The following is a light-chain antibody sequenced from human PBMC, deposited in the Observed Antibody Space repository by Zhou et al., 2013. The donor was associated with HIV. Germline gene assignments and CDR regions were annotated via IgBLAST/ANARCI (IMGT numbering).Light chain of an antibody. V-gene: IGKV2D-29*01. Sequence: EIVMTQTPLFLSVAPGQPASIYCKSSQSLRHSDGKTYLYWYLQKPAQPPQLLFYEVSNRFSGVPDRFSGSGSGTDFTLKISRVEAEDVGIYYCMQSIHLQYTFGQGTNLEI. CDR2: EVS. J-gene: IGKJ2*01. CDR3: MQSIHLQYT. CDR1: QSLRHSDGKTY.